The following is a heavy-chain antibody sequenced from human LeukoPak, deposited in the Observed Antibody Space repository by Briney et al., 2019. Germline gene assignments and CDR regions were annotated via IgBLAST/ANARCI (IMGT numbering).Heavy chain of an antibody. Sequence: WASMKVSCKSSGFTFTDYYIHWVRQAPGQGLEWMGYISPHSTFTSSPQNFQGRFTMTRDPSNSTAYIELTNLTPDDTAVYYCAREGNDLFSKDFDHWGQGTLVTVSS. CDR3: AREGNDLFSKDFDH. D-gene: IGHD1-1*01. CDR1: GFTFTDYY. V-gene: IGHV1-2*02. J-gene: IGHJ4*02. CDR2: ISPHSTFT.